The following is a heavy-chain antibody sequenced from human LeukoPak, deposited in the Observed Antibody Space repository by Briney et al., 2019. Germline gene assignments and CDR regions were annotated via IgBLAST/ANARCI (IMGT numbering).Heavy chain of an antibody. D-gene: IGHD6-19*01. CDR2: ITSDGGTT. J-gene: IGHJ1*01. CDR1: GFTFSSYA. CDR3: ARDEGGYSSE. V-gene: IGHV3-64*01. Sequence: GVSLRLSCAASGFTFSSYAMHWVRQAPGKGLEHVSSITSDGGTTYYASSVRGRFTISRDNSKNMLYLQMGSLRDEDMSVYYCARDEGGYSSEWGQGTLVTVSS.